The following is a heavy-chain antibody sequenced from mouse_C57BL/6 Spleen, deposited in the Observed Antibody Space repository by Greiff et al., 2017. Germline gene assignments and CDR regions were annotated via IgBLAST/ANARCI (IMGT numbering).Heavy chain of an antibody. D-gene: IGHD2-1*01. CDR2: IDPSDSYT. CDR1: GYTFTSYW. J-gene: IGHJ3*01. Sequence: QVQLQQSGAELVMPGASVKLSCKASGYTFTSYWMHWVKQRPGQGLEWIGEIDPSDSYTNYNQKFKGKSTLTVDKSSSTAYMQLIGLTSEDSAVSYCARSAAFYYGNATRFAYWGQGTLVTVSA. V-gene: IGHV1-69*01. CDR3: ARSAAFYYGNATRFAY.